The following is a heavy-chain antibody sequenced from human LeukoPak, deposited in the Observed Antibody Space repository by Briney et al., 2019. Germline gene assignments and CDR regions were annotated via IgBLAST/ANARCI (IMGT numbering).Heavy chain of an antibody. CDR3: AKDRYYHDSSGYPDY. V-gene: IGHV3-23*01. CDR2: ISGSGGST. J-gene: IGHJ4*02. Sequence: TGGSLGLSCAASGFTFSSYAMSWVRQAPGKGLEWVSAISGSGGSTYYADSVKGRFTISRDNSKNTLYLQMNSLRAEDTAVYYCAKDRYYHDSSGYPDYWGQGTLVTVSS. CDR1: GFTFSSYA. D-gene: IGHD3-22*01.